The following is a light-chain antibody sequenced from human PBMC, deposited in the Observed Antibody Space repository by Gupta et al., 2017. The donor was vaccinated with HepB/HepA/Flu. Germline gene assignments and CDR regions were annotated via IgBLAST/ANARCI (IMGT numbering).Light chain of an antibody. J-gene: IGLJ2*01. CDR3: SSYKSSSTDVV. V-gene: IGLV2-14*03. CDR2: DVS. CDR1: SSDVGGYNY. Sequence: QSALTQPASVSGSPGQSITLSCTGTSSDVGGYNYVSWYQQHPGKAPKLMIYDVSNRPSGVSNRFSGSKSGNTASLTISWLQAEDEADYYCSSYKSSSTDVVFGGGTKLTVL.